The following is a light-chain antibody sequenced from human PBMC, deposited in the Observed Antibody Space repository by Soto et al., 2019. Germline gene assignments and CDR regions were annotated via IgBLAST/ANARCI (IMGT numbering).Light chain of an antibody. CDR1: QGISSY. CDR2: TAS. Sequence: DIQLTQSPSFLSASVGGRVTITCRASQGISSYLAWYQQKPGKAPNLLIHTASTLQSGVPSRFSGSGSGTDFTLTISSLQPEDFATYYCQQLHDYPITFGQGTRLEIK. J-gene: IGKJ5*01. CDR3: QQLHDYPIT. V-gene: IGKV1-9*01.